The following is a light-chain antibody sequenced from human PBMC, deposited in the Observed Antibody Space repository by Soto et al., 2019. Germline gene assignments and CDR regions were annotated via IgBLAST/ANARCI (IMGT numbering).Light chain of an antibody. CDR1: QSITTN. J-gene: IGKJ5*01. CDR3: QQNNSIPLT. CDR2: DAS. V-gene: IGKV1-39*01. Sequence: EMEMSEAPAGLCASVRNRLTITCRASQSITTNLNWYHQKPGKAPDLLIYDASSLQSGVPSRFSGSGSGTDFSLTTNGLQPQDFPTYYCQQNNSIPLTFAAGTRLE.